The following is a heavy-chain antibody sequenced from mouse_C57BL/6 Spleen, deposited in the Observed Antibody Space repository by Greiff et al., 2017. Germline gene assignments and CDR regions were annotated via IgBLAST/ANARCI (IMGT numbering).Heavy chain of an antibody. J-gene: IGHJ4*01. CDR2: IHPNSGST. V-gene: IGHV1-64*01. CDR3: GRSLYYAMDY. Sequence: QVQLKQPGAELVKPGASVKLSCKASGYTFTSYWMHWVKQRPGQGLEWIGMIHPNSGSTNYNEKFKSKATLTVDKSSSTAYMQLSSLTSEDSAVYYCGRSLYYAMDYWGQGTSVTVSS. CDR1: GYTFTSYW.